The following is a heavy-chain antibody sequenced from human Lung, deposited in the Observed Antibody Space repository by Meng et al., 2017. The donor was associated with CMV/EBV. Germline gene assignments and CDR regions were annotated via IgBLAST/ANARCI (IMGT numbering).Heavy chain of an antibody. J-gene: IGHJ5*02. CDR3: ARDFSDIVVVPAAMGGFDP. D-gene: IGHD2-2*01. V-gene: IGHV4-4*02. CDR1: STL. Sequence: STLWSSVRQHPGTGLEWIGEIYHSGSTNYNPSLKSQVTISVDKSKNQFSLKLSSVTAADTAVYYCARDFSDIVVVPAAMGGFDPWGQGTLVTVSS. CDR2: IYHSGST.